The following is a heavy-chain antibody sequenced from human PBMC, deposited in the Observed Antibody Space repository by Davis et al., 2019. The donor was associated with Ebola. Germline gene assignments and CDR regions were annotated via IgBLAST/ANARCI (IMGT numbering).Heavy chain of an antibody. V-gene: IGHV1-8*01. CDR1: GYTFANYD. CDR3: ATTAVTTDYNFGMDV. J-gene: IGHJ6*02. Sequence: ASVKVSCKASGYTFANYDIHWVRQATGQELEWMGWMNPNSDNRGYAQKFQGRVTMTGSTSISTAYMELSSLKSEDTAVYYCATTAVTTDYNFGMDVWGQGTAVIVSS. D-gene: IGHD4-17*01. CDR2: MNPNSDNR.